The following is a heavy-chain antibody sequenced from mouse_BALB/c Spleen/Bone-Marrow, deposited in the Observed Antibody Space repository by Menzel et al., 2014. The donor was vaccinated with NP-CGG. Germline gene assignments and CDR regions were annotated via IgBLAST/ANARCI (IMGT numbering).Heavy chain of an antibody. J-gene: IGHJ2*01. CDR1: GYSITSDYA. V-gene: IGHV3-2*02. CDR3: ARDYFDY. Sequence: DSGPGLVKPSQSLSLTCTVTGYSITSDYAWNWIRQFPGNKLEWMGYISYSSSTSYNPSLKSRISITRDTSKNQFFLQLNSVTTEDTATYYCARDYFDYWGQGTTLTVSS. CDR2: ISYSSST.